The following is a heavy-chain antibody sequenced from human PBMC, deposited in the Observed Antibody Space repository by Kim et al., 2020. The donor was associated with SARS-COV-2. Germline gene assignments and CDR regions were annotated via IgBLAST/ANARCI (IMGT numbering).Heavy chain of an antibody. Sequence: SETLSLTCAVYGGSFSGYYWSWIRQPPGKGLEWIGEINHSGSTNYNPSLKSRVTISVDTSKNQFSLKLSSVTAADTAVYYCARGKWNYPYWGQGTLVTVS. CDR3: ARGKWNYPY. CDR2: INHSGST. V-gene: IGHV4-34*01. J-gene: IGHJ4*02. D-gene: IGHD1-7*01. CDR1: GGSFSGYY.